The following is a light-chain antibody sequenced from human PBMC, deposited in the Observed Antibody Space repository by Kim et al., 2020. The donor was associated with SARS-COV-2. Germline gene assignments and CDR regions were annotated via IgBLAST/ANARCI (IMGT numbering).Light chain of an antibody. CDR3: QQYSSSPAT. CDR1: QSVSSTY. Sequence: SPGERATHTCRASQSVSSTYLAWYQQKPGQAPRLLIYGASSRATGIPDRFSGSGSGTDFTLTITRLEPEDFAVYYCQQYSSSPATFGQGTKVDIK. CDR2: GAS. J-gene: IGKJ1*01. V-gene: IGKV3-20*01.